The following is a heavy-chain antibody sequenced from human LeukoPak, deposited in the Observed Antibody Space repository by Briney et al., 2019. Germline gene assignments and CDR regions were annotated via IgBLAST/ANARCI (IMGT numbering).Heavy chain of an antibody. D-gene: IGHD3-16*02. J-gene: IGHJ4*02. CDR2: ISAYNGNT. CDR3: PRANNPQSYDYVWGSYRPIDY. Sequence: ASVKVSCKASGYTFTSYCISWVRQAPGQGLEWMGWISAYNGNTNYAQKFQGRVTMTTDTSMSTAYMELRSLRSDDTAVYYGPRANNPQSYDYVWGSYRPIDYWGQGTLVTV. CDR1: GYTFTSYC. V-gene: IGHV1-18*01.